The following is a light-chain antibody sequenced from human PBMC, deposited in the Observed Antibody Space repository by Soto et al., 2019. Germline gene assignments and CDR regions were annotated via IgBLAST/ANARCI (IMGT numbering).Light chain of an antibody. Sequence: QSVLTQPASVSGSPGQSITISCTGTSSDVGGYNYVSWSQQHPGKAPQLMIYEVSNRPSGVSNRFSGSKSGNTASLTISGPQAEDEADYYCSSYTSSSTYVFGTGTKVTVL. CDR2: EVS. CDR1: SSDVGGYNY. CDR3: SSYTSSSTYV. V-gene: IGLV2-14*01. J-gene: IGLJ1*01.